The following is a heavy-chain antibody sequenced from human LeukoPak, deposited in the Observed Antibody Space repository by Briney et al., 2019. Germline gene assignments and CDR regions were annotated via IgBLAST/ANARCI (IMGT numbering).Heavy chain of an antibody. Sequence: SETLSLTCTVSGGSISSNYWSWIRQPPGKGLEWIGYIYYSGSTNYNPSLKSRVTISVDTSKNQFSLKLSSVTAADTAVYYCARSPDYDFWTTYYFDYWGQGTLVTVSS. J-gene: IGHJ4*02. D-gene: IGHD3-3*01. V-gene: IGHV4-59*01. CDR3: ARSPDYDFWTTYYFDY. CDR1: GGSISSNY. CDR2: IYYSGST.